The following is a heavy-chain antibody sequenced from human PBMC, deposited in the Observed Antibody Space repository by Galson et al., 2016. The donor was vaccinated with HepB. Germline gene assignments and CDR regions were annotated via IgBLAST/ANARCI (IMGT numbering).Heavy chain of an antibody. CDR1: GFTFSGYA. D-gene: IGHD6-13*01. V-gene: IGHV3-30*04. CDR3: ARNGYSGSWSHFDS. CDR2: ISYDGNNK. Sequence: SLRLSCADSGFTFSGYAMHWVRQAPGKGLEWVAVISYDGNNKDYADSVKGRFTISRDNSKNTLYLQMNRLRGEDTAVYYCARNGYSGSWSHFDSWGQGTLVTVSS. J-gene: IGHJ4*02.